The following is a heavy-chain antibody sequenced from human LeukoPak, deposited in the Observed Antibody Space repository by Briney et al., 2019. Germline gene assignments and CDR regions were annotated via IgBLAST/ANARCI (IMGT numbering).Heavy chain of an antibody. J-gene: IGHJ4*02. D-gene: IGHD6-19*01. CDR2: IYYSGST. V-gene: IGHV4-59*12. Sequence: TTSETLSLTCTVSGGSISSYYWSWIRQPPGKGLEWIGYIYYSGSTNYNPSLKSRVTISVDTSKNQFSLKLSSVTAADTAVYYCARAQRQQWLALLFDYWGQGTLVTVSS. CDR1: GGSISSYY. CDR3: ARAQRQQWLALLFDY.